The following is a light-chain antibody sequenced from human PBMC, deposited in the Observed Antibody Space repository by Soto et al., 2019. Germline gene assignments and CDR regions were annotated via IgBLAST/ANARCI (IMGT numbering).Light chain of an antibody. CDR3: CSYAGSSSYV. CDR2: TVT. Sequence: QSVLTQPRSVSGSPGQSVTISCTGTSSDVGGYNYVSWYQQHPGKAPKLMIYTVTKRPSGVPDRFSGSKSDNTASLTISGLQADDEADYYCCSYAGSSSYVFGNGTK. V-gene: IGLV2-11*01. J-gene: IGLJ1*01. CDR1: SSDVGGYNY.